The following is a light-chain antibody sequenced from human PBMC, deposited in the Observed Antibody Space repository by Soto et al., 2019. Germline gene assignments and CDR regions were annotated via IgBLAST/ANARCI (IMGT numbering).Light chain of an antibody. J-gene: IGKJ4*01. CDR3: QQCNNWPLT. CDR1: QSVNTN. V-gene: IGKV3-15*01. Sequence: EIVMTQSPATLSVSPGDRATLSCRASQSVNTNLAWFQQKPGQAPRLLIYGASTRATGVPARFSDSASGTEFTLTISSLQSEDFAVYYCQQCNNWPLTFGGGTRVEIK. CDR2: GAS.